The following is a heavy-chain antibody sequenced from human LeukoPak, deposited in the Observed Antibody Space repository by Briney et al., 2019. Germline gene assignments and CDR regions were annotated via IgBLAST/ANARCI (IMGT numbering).Heavy chain of an antibody. J-gene: IGHJ5*02. CDR2: ISYDGSHK. Sequence: PGGSLRLSCAASGFTFSSYSMHWVRQAPGKGLEWVTLISYDGSHKYYADSVKGRFTISRDNSKNTLYLQMNSLRAEDTAVYYCAKDKASNWFDPWGQGTLVTVSS. CDR1: GFTFSSYS. CDR3: AKDKASNWFDP. V-gene: IGHV3-30*04.